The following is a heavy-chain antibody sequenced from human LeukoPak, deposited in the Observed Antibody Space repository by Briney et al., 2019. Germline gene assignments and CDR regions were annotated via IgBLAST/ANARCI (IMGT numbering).Heavy chain of an antibody. J-gene: IGHJ4*02. CDR2: IYYSGST. Sequence: PSETLSLTCTVSGGSISSDYWSWLRQPPGKGLEWIGYIYYSGSTNYNPSLKSRVTISVDTSKNQFSLRLTSVTAADTAVYYCARGAGWYLIWGQGTLVTVSS. V-gene: IGHV4-59*01. CDR1: GGSISSDY. CDR3: ARGAGWYLI. D-gene: IGHD6-19*01.